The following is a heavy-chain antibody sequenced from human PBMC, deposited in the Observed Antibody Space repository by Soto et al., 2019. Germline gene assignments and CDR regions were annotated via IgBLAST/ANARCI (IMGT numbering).Heavy chain of an antibody. J-gene: IGHJ4*02. CDR3: ATYVSASGSFFDY. CDR1: GFTFDDYA. CDR2: ISWNSGSV. V-gene: IGHV3-9*01. D-gene: IGHD3-10*01. Sequence: EVQLVESGGGLVQPGRSLRLSCAASGFTFDDYAMHWVRQAPGKGLEWVSGISWNSGSVGDADSVKGRFTISRDNAKNSLYVQMNGLRPQDTALYYCATYVSASGSFFDYWGQGTLVTVFS.